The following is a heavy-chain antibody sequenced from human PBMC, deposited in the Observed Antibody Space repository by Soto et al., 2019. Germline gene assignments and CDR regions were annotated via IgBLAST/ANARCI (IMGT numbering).Heavy chain of an antibody. D-gene: IGHD2-21*02. CDR2: INAGNGNT. CDR1: GYTFISYA. J-gene: IGHJ4*02. CDR3: ARSIYCGGDCYRHFDY. V-gene: IGHV1-3*01. Sequence: ASVKVSCKASGYTFISYAMHWVRQAPGQRLEWMGWINAGNGNTKYSQKFQGRVTITRDTSASTAYMELSSLRSEDTAVYYCARSIYCGGDCYRHFDYWGQGTLVTVSS.